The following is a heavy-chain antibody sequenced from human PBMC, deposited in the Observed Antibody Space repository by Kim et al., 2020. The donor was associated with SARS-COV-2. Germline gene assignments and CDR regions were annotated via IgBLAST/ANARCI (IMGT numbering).Heavy chain of an antibody. CDR2: IYPGDSDT. V-gene: IGHV5-51*01. D-gene: IGHD6-13*01. CDR3: ARQTKQQLGPNYYYGMDV. Sequence: GESLKISCKGSGYSFTSYWIGWVRQMPGKGLEWMGIIYPGDSDTRYSPSFQGQVTISADKSISTAYLQWSSLKASDTAMYYCARQTKQQLGPNYYYGMDVWGQGTTVTVSS. CDR1: GYSFTSYW. J-gene: IGHJ6*02.